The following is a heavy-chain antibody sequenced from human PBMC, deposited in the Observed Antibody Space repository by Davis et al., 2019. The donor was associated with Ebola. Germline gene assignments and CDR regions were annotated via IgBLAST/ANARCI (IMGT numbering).Heavy chain of an antibody. CDR3: ARSGYSYGWLNYYYGMDV. D-gene: IGHD5-18*01. CDR2: IYYSGST. J-gene: IGHJ6*02. Sequence: PSETLSLTCTVSGGSISSSSYYWGWIRQPPGKGLEWIGSIYYSGSTYYNPSLKSRVTISVDTSKNQFSLKLSSVTAADTAVYYCARSGYSYGWLNYYYGMDVWGQGTTVTVSS. V-gene: IGHV4-39*01. CDR1: GGSISSSSYY.